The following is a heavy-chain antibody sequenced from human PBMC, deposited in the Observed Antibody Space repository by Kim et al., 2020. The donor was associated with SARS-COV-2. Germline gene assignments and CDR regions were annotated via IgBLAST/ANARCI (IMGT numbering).Heavy chain of an antibody. Sequence: GGSLRLSCAASGFTVSSNYMSWVRQAPGKGLEWVSVIYSGGSNYYADSVKGRFTISRDNSNNTLQLQMNNIRAADKAVYYCSTGHALKFESWCYSFDYWG. V-gene: IGHV3-53*01. CDR1: GFTVSSNY. CDR2: IYSGGSN. J-gene: IGHJ4*01. CDR3: STGHALKFESWCYSFDY. D-gene: IGHD3-10*01.